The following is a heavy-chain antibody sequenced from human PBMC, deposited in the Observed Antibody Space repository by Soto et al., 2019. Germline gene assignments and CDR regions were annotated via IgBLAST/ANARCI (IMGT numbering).Heavy chain of an antibody. CDR1: GFTFSSYG. CDR2: ISYDGSNK. V-gene: IGHV3-30*18. D-gene: IGHD7-27*01. CDR3: AKDGDKASYYYYYGMDV. Sequence: PGGSLSLSCASSGFTFSSYGMHWVRRAPGKGLEWVAVISYDGSNKYYADSVKGRFTISRDNSKNTLYLQMNSLRAEDTAVYYCAKDGDKASYYYYYGMDVWGQGPTVTVSS. J-gene: IGHJ6*02.